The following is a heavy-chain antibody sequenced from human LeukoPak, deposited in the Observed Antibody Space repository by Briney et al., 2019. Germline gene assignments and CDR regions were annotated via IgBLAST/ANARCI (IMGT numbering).Heavy chain of an antibody. V-gene: IGHV3-9*01. J-gene: IGHJ4*02. D-gene: IGHD3-10*01. CDR3: AKDSLSYYYGSGGIDY. Sequence: PGGSLRLSCAASGFTFEDYAMHWVRQAPGKGLEWVSGISWNSGSIDYADSVKGRFTISRDNAKNSLYLQMNSLRAEDTALYYCAKDSLSYYYGSGGIDYWGQGTLVTVSS. CDR1: GFTFEDYA. CDR2: ISWNSGSI.